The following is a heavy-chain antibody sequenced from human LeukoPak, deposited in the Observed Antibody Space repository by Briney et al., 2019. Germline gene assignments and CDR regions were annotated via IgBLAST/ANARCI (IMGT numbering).Heavy chain of an antibody. CDR1: GGSISSSSYY. Sequence: PSQTLSLTCTVSGGSISSSSYYWGWIRQPPGKGLEWIGSIYYSGSTYYNPSLKSRVTISVDTSKNQFSLKLSSVTAADTAVYYCASIGEPAKDDFWSGYYHYCYYYMDVWGKGTTVTVSS. CDR3: ASIGEPAKDDFWSGYYHYCYYYMDV. V-gene: IGHV4-39*01. CDR2: IYYSGST. J-gene: IGHJ6*03. D-gene: IGHD3-3*01.